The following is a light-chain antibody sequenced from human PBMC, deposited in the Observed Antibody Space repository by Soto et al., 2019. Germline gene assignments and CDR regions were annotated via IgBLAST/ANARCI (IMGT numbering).Light chain of an antibody. J-gene: IGKJ1*01. CDR2: DAS. V-gene: IGKV3-11*01. CDR1: QSVGTY. CDR3: QQRSNWPWT. Sequence: EIVLTQSPATLSLSPGESATLSCRASQSVGTYLAWYQQKPGQAPRLLIYDASNSATGIPARFSGSGSGTDFTLTISSPEPEDFAVYYCQQRSNWPWTFGQGTKVEIK.